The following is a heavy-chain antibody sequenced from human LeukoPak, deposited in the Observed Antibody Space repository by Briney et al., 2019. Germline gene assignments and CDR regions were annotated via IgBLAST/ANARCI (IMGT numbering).Heavy chain of an antibody. CDR1: GFTFSSYA. Sequence: GGSLRLSCAASGFTFSSYAMHWVRQAPGKGLEWVAVISYDGSNKYYADSVKGRFTISRDNSKNTLYLQMNSLRAEDTAVYYCARGASLYYDSSGYYYYWGQGTLVTVSS. CDR3: ARGASLYYDSSGYYYY. V-gene: IGHV3-30*04. CDR2: ISYDGSNK. D-gene: IGHD3-22*01. J-gene: IGHJ4*02.